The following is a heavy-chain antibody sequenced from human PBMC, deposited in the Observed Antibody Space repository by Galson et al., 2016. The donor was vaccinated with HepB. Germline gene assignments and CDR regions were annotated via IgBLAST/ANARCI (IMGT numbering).Heavy chain of an antibody. V-gene: IGHV3-23*01. CDR2: MGGPGDGP. CDR1: GVTFARYS. CDR3: AIYIHPKFDP. D-gene: IGHD2-2*02. J-gene: IGHJ5*02. Sequence: SLRLSCAASGVTFARYSMTWVRQAPGKGLEWVSAMGGPGDGPYHADSVQGRFILSRDESYNTVYLLMNSLRAEDTAIYYCAIYIHPKFDPWGQGTLVTVSS.